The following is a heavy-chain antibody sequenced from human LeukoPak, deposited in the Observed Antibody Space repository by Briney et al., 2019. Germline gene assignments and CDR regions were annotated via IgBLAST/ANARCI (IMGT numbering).Heavy chain of an antibody. V-gene: IGHV1-8*01. D-gene: IGHD6-19*01. CDR3: ARVFIPVAGTVD. CDR1: GYTFTSYD. CDR2: MNPNSGNT. J-gene: IGHJ4*02. Sequence: GASVKVSCKASGYTFTSYDINWVRQATGQGLEWMGWMNPNSGNTGYAQKFQCRVTMTRNTPISTAYMELRSLRSEDTAVYYCARVFIPVAGTVDWGQGTLVTVSS.